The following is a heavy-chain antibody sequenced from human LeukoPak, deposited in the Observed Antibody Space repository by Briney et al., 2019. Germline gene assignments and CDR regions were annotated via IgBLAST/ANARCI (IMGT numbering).Heavy chain of an antibody. CDR2: ISGSGGST. CDR1: GFTFSSYW. V-gene: IGHV3-23*01. J-gene: IGHJ4*02. D-gene: IGHD6-19*01. Sequence: GGSLRLSCAASGFTFSSYWMSWVRQAPGKGLEWVSAISGSGGSTYYADSAKGRFTISRDNSRNTLYLQMNSLRAEDTAIYYCAKGGYNSGWYGDFDYWGQGTLVTVSS. CDR3: AKGGYNSGWYGDFDY.